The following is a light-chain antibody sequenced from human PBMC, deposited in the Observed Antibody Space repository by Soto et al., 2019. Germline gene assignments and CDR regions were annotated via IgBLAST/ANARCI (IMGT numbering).Light chain of an antibody. J-gene: IGKJ1*01. CDR3: QQRGNWPRTWA. Sequence: EIVLTQSPVTLSLSPGEGATLSCKASQSISIDLAWYQQKPGQVPRLLIYDASSRATGIPGRFTCSGSGTDFTLTISSLEPEDFAVYYCQQRGNWPRTWAFGQGTKVEV. V-gene: IGKV3-11*01. CDR1: QSISID. CDR2: DAS.